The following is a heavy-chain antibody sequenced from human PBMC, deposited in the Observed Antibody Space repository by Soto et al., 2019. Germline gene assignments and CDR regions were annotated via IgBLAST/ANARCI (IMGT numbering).Heavy chain of an antibody. CDR3: ARAQLLPDDAFDA. Sequence: LRLSCAASGFTFSNFWMHWVRQAPGKGPVWVSRINGDGGSTSHADSVKGRFTISRDNAENTLLLQMSGLRAEDTAVYYCARAQLLPDDAFDAWGRGTVVTVSS. J-gene: IGHJ3*01. CDR1: GFTFSNFW. V-gene: IGHV3-74*01. D-gene: IGHD2-2*01. CDR2: INGDGGST.